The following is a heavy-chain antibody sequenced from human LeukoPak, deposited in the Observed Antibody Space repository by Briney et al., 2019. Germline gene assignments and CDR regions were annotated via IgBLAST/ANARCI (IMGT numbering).Heavy chain of an antibody. CDR3: ARDTPGVVDPFHI. D-gene: IGHD2-15*01. Sequence: PGGSLRLSCAASGFTFSNYNMNWVRQAPGKGLEWVSYISSSSSTIYYVGSVKGRFTISRDNAKNSLYLQMNSLRAEDTAVYYCARDTPGVVDPFHIWGQGTMVTVSS. CDR1: GFTFSNYN. J-gene: IGHJ3*02. CDR2: ISSSSSTI. V-gene: IGHV3-48*01.